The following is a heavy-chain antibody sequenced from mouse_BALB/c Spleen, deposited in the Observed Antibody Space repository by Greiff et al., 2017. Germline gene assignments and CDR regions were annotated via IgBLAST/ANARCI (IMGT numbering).Heavy chain of an antibody. CDR2: ISSGGGST. V-gene: IGHV5-12-1*01. CDR3: ARECTTATPGFDY. J-gene: IGHJ2*01. CDR1: GFAFSSYD. Sequence: EVHLVESGGGLVKPGGSLKLSCAASGFAFSSYDMSWVRQTPEKRLEWVAYISSGGGSTYYPDTVKGRCTISRDNAKNTLYLQVSSLTSEDAAMYCCARECTTATPGFDYWGQGTTLTVSA. D-gene: IGHD1-2*01.